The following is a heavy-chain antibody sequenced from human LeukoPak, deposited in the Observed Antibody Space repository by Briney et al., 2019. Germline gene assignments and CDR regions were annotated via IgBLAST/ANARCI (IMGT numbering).Heavy chain of an antibody. CDR1: GFTFRSSE. V-gene: IGHV3-48*03. J-gene: IGHJ4*02. Sequence: GGSLRLSCAASGFTFRSSEMNWVRQAPGKGLEWVSSISSSGSTIYYADSVKGRFTISRDNAKNSLYLQMNSLRAEDTAVYYCARGWVYFDYWGQGTLVTVSS. D-gene: IGHD6-13*01. CDR3: ARGWVYFDY. CDR2: ISSSGSTI.